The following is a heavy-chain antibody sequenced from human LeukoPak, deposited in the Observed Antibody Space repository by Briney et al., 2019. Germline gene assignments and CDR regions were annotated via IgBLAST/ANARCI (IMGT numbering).Heavy chain of an antibody. Sequence: GGSLRLSCTVSGFTFDSYAMIWVRQAPGKGLEWISSISRGSTYIYYADSVRGRFTISRDNARDSLFLQMNNLRAEDTAVYYCANFWSHYYYMDVWGKGTTVLVSS. D-gene: IGHD3-3*01. J-gene: IGHJ6*03. CDR1: GFTFDSYA. V-gene: IGHV3-21*01. CDR3: ANFWSHYYYMDV. CDR2: ISRGSTYI.